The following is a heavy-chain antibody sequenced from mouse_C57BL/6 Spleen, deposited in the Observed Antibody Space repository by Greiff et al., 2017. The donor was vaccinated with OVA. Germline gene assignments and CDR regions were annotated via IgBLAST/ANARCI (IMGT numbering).Heavy chain of an antibody. Sequence: QVQLQQPGAELVRPGSSVKLSCKASGYTFTSYWMDWVKQRPGQGLEWIGNIYPSDSETHYNQKFKDKATLTVDKSSSTAYMQLSSLTSEDSAVYYCARRPYGGGYLDYWGQGTTLTVSS. CDR2: IYPSDSET. CDR1: GYTFTSYW. V-gene: IGHV1-61*01. J-gene: IGHJ2*01. CDR3: ARRPYGGGYLDY. D-gene: IGHD1-1*02.